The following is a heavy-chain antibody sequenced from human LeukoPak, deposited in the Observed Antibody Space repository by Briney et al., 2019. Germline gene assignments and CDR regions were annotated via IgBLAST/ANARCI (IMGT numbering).Heavy chain of an antibody. CDR2: ISAYNGNT. V-gene: IGHV1-18*01. Sequence: ASVKVSCKASGYTFTSYGISWVRQAPGQGLEWMGWISAYNGNTNYAQKLQGRVTMTTDTSTSTAYMELRSLRSDDTAVYYCARGGVAYYYDSSGYASLDYWGQGTLVTVSS. CDR1: GYTFTSYG. CDR3: ARGGVAYYYDSSGYASLDY. J-gene: IGHJ4*02. D-gene: IGHD3-22*01.